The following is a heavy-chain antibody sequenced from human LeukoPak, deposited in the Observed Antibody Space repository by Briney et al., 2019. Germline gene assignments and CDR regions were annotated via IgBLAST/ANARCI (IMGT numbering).Heavy chain of an antibody. V-gene: IGHV3-21*01. CDR1: GFTFSSYA. CDR2: ISSSSSYI. Sequence: GGSLRLSCAASGFTFSSYAMSWVRQAPGKGLEWVSSISSSSSYIYYADSVKGRFTISRDNAKNSLYLQMNSLRAEDTAVYYCARKTVGDFDYWGQGTLVTVSS. J-gene: IGHJ4*02. D-gene: IGHD1-26*01. CDR3: ARKTVGDFDY.